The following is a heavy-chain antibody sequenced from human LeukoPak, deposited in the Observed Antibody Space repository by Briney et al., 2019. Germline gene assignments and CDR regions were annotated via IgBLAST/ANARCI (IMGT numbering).Heavy chain of an antibody. Sequence: PSETLSLTCTVSGGSISSSSYYWGWIRQPPGKGLEWIGSIYYSGNTYYNPSLKSRVTISVDTSKNQFSLKLSSATAADTAVYYCARLFSSSWYRGAFDLWGQGTMVTVSS. CDR2: IYYSGNT. CDR1: GGSISSSSYY. V-gene: IGHV4-39*01. D-gene: IGHD6-13*01. J-gene: IGHJ3*01. CDR3: ARLFSSSWYRGAFDL.